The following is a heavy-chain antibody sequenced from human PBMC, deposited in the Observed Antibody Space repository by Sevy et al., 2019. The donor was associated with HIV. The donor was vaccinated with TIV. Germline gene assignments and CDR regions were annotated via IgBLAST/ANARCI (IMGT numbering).Heavy chain of an antibody. V-gene: IGHV4-59*08. J-gene: IGHJ4*02. D-gene: IGHD1-26*01. Sequence: SETLSLTCTVSGGSITSLYWNWIRQPPGKGLEWIANIYYNGHINYNPSLKSRVTLSLDTDKNQFSLRLSSVTAADTAMYYCAGENAWGRGYSWGQGTRVTVSS. CDR3: AGENAWGRGYS. CDR2: IYYNGHI. CDR1: GGSITSLY.